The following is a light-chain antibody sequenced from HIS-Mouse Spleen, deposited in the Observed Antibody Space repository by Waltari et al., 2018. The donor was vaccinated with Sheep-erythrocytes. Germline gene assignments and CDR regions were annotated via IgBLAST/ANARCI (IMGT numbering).Light chain of an antibody. V-gene: IGLV2-11*01. CDR1: SSDVGGYNY. CDR2: DVS. Sequence: QSALTQPRSVSGSPGQSVTISCTGTSSDVGGYNYVSWYQQHPGKAPKLMSYDVSKRPSGVPDRFSGSNSGNTASLTISGLQAEDEADYYCCSYAGSYTWVFGGGTKLTVL. CDR3: CSYAGSYTWV. J-gene: IGLJ3*02.